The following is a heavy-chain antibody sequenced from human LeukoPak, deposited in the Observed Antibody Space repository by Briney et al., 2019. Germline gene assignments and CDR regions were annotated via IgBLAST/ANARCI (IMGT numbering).Heavy chain of an antibody. Sequence: ASVKVSCKASGGTFSSYAISWVRQAPGQGLEWMGGIIPTFGTANYAQKFQGRVTITADESTSTAYMELSSLRSEDTAVYYCASWDYDSSGYYELDYWGQGTLVTVSS. CDR2: IIPTFGTA. D-gene: IGHD3-22*01. CDR3: ASWDYDSSGYYELDY. V-gene: IGHV1-69*13. J-gene: IGHJ4*02. CDR1: GGTFSSYA.